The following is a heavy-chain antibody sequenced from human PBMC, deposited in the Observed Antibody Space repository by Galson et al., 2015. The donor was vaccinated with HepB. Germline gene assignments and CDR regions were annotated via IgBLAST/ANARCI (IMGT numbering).Heavy chain of an antibody. CDR3: ASGWGWLPKS. J-gene: IGHJ5*02. V-gene: IGHV4-59*01. Sequence: LSLTCPVSGGSLSYSYWKWIRQPPGEGLEWIGHIHYSGSTNYNPSLKSRVLISIDTSKNQFSLRLSSVTAADTAVYYCASGWGWLPKSWGQGTLVTVS. D-gene: IGHD2-15*01. CDR1: GGSLSYSY. CDR2: IHYSGST.